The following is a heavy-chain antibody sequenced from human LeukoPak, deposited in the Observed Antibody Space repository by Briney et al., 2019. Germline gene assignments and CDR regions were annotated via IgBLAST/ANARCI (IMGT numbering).Heavy chain of an antibody. D-gene: IGHD6-13*01. J-gene: IGHJ4*02. CDR3: ARDHISGAAVFDY. V-gene: IGHV3-21*01. CDR1: GFTFSGYS. Sequence: PGGSLRLSCAASGFTFSGYSMNWVRQAPGKGLEWVSSISSSSSYIYYADSVKGRFTISRDNAKNSLYLQMNSLRAEDTAVYYCARDHISGAAVFDYWGQGTLVTVSS. CDR2: ISSSSSYI.